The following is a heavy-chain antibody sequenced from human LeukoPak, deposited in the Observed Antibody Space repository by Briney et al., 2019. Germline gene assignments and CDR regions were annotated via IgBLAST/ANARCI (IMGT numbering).Heavy chain of an antibody. CDR1: GFSLTHDA. V-gene: IGHV3-30*03. J-gene: IGHJ4*02. Sequence: GGPLRLSCAASGFSLTHDAIHWVRQAPGKGLEWVAVVSKDGVTKFYRDSVNGRFTISTDSSKNTVYLQMTGLGSEDTAIYYCAADRWPGAPDYLDSWGQGTLVTVSS. D-gene: IGHD4-23*01. CDR3: AADRWPGAPDYLDS. CDR2: VSKDGVTK.